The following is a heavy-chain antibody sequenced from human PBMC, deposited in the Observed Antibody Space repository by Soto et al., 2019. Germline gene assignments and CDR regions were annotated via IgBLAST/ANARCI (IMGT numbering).Heavy chain of an antibody. V-gene: IGHV4-59*01. CDR1: GGSISSYY. Sequence: SETLSLTCTVSGGSISSYYWSWIRQPPGKGLEWIGYIYYSGSTNYNPSLKSRVTISVDTSKNQFPLKLSSVTAADTAVYYCARLTDDGFPYYYYGMDVWGQGTTVTVSS. J-gene: IGHJ6*02. CDR3: ARLTDDGFPYYYYGMDV. CDR2: IYYSGST. D-gene: IGHD3-10*01.